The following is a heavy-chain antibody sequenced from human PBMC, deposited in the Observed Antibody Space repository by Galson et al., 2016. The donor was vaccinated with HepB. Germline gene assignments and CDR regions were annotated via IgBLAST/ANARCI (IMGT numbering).Heavy chain of an antibody. J-gene: IGHJ4*02. V-gene: IGHV3-30-3*02. CDR3: ASGYYYDSSGCYSDF. D-gene: IGHD3-22*01. Sequence: SLRLSCAVSAFTFNNYAMHWVRQAPGKGLEWVAFISYDGSNKYYSDSVKGRFAISRDNSRNTLSLQMNSLRAEDTAVYYCASGYYYDSSGCYSDFWGQGTLVTVSS. CDR2: ISYDGSNK. CDR1: AFTFNNYA.